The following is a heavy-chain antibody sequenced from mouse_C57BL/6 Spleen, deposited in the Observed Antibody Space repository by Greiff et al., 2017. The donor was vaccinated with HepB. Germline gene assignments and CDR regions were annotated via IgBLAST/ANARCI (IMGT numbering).Heavy chain of an antibody. J-gene: IGHJ4*01. V-gene: IGHV1-15*01. CDR1: GYTFTDYE. Sequence: VQLQQSGAELVRPGASVTLSCKASGYTFTDYEMHWVKQTPVHGLEWIGAIDPETGGTAYNQKFKGKAILTADKSSSTAYIELRSLASEDSAVYYCTGCGYGYYYAMDYWGQGTSVTVSS. CDR3: TGCGYGYYYAMDY. CDR2: IDPETGGT. D-gene: IGHD2-2*01.